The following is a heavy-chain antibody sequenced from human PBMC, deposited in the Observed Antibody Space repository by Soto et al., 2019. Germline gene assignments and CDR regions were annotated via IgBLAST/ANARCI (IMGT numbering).Heavy chain of an antibody. Sequence: SVKVSCKASGYTFTSYTITWVRQAPGQGLEWMGRFIPILNKANYAQNFQGRVTITADKSTSTAYMQLSSLRSQDTAVYYCAREALSAFDIWGQGTMVTVSS. V-gene: IGHV1-69*08. CDR3: AREALSAFDI. CDR2: FIPILNKA. CDR1: GYTFTSYT. J-gene: IGHJ3*02.